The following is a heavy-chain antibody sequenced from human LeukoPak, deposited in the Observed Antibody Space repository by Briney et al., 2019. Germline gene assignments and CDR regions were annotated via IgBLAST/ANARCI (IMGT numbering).Heavy chain of an antibody. V-gene: IGHV3-7*03. J-gene: IGHJ4*02. Sequence: GGSLRLSCAASRFSFSNYWMSWVRQAPGKGLEWVANINQDGSEKYYVDSVKGRFTISRDNAKNSLYLQMNSLRAEDTAVYYCARDTAGNDYWGQGTLVSVSS. CDR3: ARDTAGNDY. CDR1: RFSFSNYW. CDR2: INQDGSEK. D-gene: IGHD6-19*01.